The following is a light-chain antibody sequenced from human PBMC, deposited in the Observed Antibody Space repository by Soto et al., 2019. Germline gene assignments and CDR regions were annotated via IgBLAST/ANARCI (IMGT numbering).Light chain of an antibody. Sequence: EIVLTQSPGTVSLSPGGRATLSCRASQSVSSRNLAWYRQKPGQAPRLLIFGASNRATGIPVRFSGSGSGTEFTLTISRLEPEDCAVYYCLRYGDSPPAYTFGQGTKLEIK. CDR2: GAS. CDR1: QSVSSRN. V-gene: IGKV3-20*01. CDR3: LRYGDSPPAYT. J-gene: IGKJ2*01.